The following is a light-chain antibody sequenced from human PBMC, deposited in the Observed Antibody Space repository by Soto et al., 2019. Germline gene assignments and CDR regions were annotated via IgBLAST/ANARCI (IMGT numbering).Light chain of an antibody. V-gene: IGKV3-20*01. Sequence: EIVLTQYPGNLSLSPGESATLSCRASPSVSGSNLAWYQQKPGKAPRLVIYGASSRATGIPDRFSGSGSGTDFTLTISRLEPEDFAVYYCQQSGSFGQGTKVDIK. CDR2: GAS. CDR3: QQSGS. J-gene: IGKJ1*01. CDR1: PSVSGSN.